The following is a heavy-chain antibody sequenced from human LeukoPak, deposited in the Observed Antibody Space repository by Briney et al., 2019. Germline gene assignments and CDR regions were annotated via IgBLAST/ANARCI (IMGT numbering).Heavy chain of an antibody. J-gene: IGHJ4*02. CDR1: GFTFSNAW. CDR3: ARDERSIQFNF. D-gene: IGHD5-24*01. CDR2: IGGSGSHT. V-gene: IGHV3-23*01. Sequence: GGSLRLSCAASGFTFSNAWMSWVRQAPGKGLEWVSGIGGSGSHTYYADSVKGRFTISRDNSKNTMYLHMNSLRAEDTALYFCARDERSIQFNFWGQGTLVTVSS.